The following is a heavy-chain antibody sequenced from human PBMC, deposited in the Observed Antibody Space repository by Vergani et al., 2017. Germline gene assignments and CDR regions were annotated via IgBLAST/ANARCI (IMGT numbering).Heavy chain of an antibody. J-gene: IGHJ4*02. CDR3: ARDIEKLRFLEWLN. Sequence: VQLVESGGGVVQPGRSLRLSCAASGFTFSSYGMNWVRQAPGKGLEWVSYISSSSSTIYYADSVKGRFTISRDNAKNSLYLQMNSLRAEDTAVYYCARDIEKLRFLEWLNWGQGTLVTVSS. CDR1: GFTFSSYG. V-gene: IGHV3-48*01. D-gene: IGHD3-3*01. CDR2: ISSSSSTI.